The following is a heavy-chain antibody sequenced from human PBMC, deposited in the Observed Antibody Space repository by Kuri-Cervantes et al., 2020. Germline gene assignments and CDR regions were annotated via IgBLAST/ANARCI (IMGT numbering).Heavy chain of an antibody. CDR3: ARGPLLMIYYYGMDV. V-gene: IGHV3-33*01. J-gene: IGHJ6*02. CDR1: GFTFSSYG. Sequence: GESLKISCAASGFTFSSYGMHWVRQAPGKGLEWVAVIWYDGSNKYYADSVKGRFTISRDTSKNTLYLQMNSLRAEDTAVYYCARGPLLMIYYYGMDVWGQGTTVTVSS. CDR2: IWYDGSNK. D-gene: IGHD2/OR15-2a*01.